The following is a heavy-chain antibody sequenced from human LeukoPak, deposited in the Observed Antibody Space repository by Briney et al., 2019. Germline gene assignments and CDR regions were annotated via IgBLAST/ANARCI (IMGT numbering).Heavy chain of an antibody. V-gene: IGHV1-8*01. D-gene: IGHD6-6*01. J-gene: IGHJ4*02. CDR2: MNPNSGNT. Sequence: ASVKVSCKASGYTFTSYDINWVRQATGQGLEWMGWMNPNSGNTGYAQKFQGRVTMTRNTSISTAHMELSSLRSEDTAVYYCARGSGRIAARRYYFDYWGQGTLVTVSS. CDR1: GYTFTSYD. CDR3: ARGSGRIAARRYYFDY.